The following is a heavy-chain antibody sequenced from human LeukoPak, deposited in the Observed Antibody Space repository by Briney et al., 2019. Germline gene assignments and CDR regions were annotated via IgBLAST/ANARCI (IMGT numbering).Heavy chain of an antibody. V-gene: IGHV3-7*04. J-gene: IGHJ5*02. CDR3: ARGITIFGVAANWFDP. CDR2: IKQDGSEK. D-gene: IGHD3-3*01. CDR1: GFTFSSYW. Sequence: GGPLRLSCAASGFTFSSYWMSWVRQAPGKGLEWVANIKQDGSEKYYVDSVKGRFTISRDNAKNSLYLQMNSLRAEDTAVYYCARGITIFGVAANWFDPWGQGTLVTVSS.